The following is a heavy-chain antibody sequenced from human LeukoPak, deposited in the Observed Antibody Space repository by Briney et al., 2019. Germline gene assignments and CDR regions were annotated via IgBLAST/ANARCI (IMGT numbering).Heavy chain of an antibody. V-gene: IGHV3-23*01. CDR3: AKDAHSGSYFDY. D-gene: IGHD1-26*01. J-gene: IGHJ4*01. CDR2: ISGTGGTT. Sequence: PGGSLRLSCAASGFTFSSNAMCWVRQAPGKGLEWVSLISGTGGTTYYADSVKGRLTISRDNSKNTLCLQMNSLRVEDTAVYYCAKDAHSGSYFDYWGQGILVTVSS. CDR1: GFTFSSNA.